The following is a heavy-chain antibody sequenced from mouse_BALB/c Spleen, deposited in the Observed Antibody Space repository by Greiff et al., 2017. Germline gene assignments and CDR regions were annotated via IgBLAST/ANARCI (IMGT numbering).Heavy chain of an antibody. J-gene: IGHJ1*01. V-gene: IGHV14-3*02. D-gene: IGHD2-4*01. CDR1: GFNIKDTY. Sequence: VHVKQSGAELVKPGASVKLSCTASGFNIKDTYMHWVKQRPEQGLEWIGRIDPANGNTKYDPKFQGKATITADTSSNTAYLQLSSLTSEDTAVYYCARLITIWYFDVWGAGTTVTVSS. CDR3: ARLITIWYFDV. CDR2: IDPANGNT.